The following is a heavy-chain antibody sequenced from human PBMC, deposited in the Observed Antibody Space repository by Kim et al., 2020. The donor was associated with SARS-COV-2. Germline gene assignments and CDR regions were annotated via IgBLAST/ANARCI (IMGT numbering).Heavy chain of an antibody. D-gene: IGHD3-10*01. CDR1: GYSFTTYY. V-gene: IGHV1-46*01. Sequence: ASVKVSCKTSGYSFTTYYIHWVRQVPGQGLEWIGVINPSGGSTTYAQKFQGRVTMTKDTSTSTVFLEWSSLGSEDTDVYYCARSRHYGSGTRRDYYYGMDVWGQGTTLTVSS. CDR3: ARSRHYGSGTRRDYYYGMDV. J-gene: IGHJ6*02. CDR2: INPSGGST.